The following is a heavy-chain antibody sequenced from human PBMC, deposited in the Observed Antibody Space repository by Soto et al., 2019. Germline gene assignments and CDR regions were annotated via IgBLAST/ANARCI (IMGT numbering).Heavy chain of an antibody. Sequence: EVQLVESGGGLVKPGGALRLSCSASGFNLRDYSINWIRQAPGKGLEWVASISSSSSFIHYAESMKGRFTISRDNAKNSLYLQMNSLSAEDTAVYYCAGSSDDGRDNWGQGTLVTVSS. CDR2: ISSSSSFI. CDR1: GFNLRDYS. CDR3: AGSSDDGRDN. J-gene: IGHJ4*02. D-gene: IGHD1-26*01. V-gene: IGHV3-21*01.